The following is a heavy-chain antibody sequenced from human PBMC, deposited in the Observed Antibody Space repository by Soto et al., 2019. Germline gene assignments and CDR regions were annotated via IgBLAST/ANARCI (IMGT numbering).Heavy chain of an antibody. CDR3: AREGGGIAAAGAGDDSFDI. CDR1: GYTLSDYY. CDR2: INPNSGDT. V-gene: IGHV1-2*02. Sequence: VKVSCKASGYTLSDYYLQWVRQAPGQGLEWMGWINPNSGDTNYAQKFQGRVTLTRDTSINTAYMELTSLKLDDTAVYYCAREGGGIAAAGAGDDSFDIWGQGTMVTVSS. D-gene: IGHD6-13*01. J-gene: IGHJ3*02.